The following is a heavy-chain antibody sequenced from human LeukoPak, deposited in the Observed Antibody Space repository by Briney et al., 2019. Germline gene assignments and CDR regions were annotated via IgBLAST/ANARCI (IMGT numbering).Heavy chain of an antibody. Sequence: ASVKVSCKASGYTFTNYYIHGVRQAPGQGLEWMGLINPGGDNTDYAQNFQGRVTMTRDTSTSTVYMGLSSLRSEDTAVYYCARGGLVYDFLTGYYAPGLEYFHHWGQGSLVTVSS. CDR1: GYTFTNYY. V-gene: IGHV1-46*01. J-gene: IGHJ1*01. D-gene: IGHD3/OR15-3a*01. CDR3: ARGGLVYDFLTGYYAPGLEYFHH. CDR2: INPGGDNT.